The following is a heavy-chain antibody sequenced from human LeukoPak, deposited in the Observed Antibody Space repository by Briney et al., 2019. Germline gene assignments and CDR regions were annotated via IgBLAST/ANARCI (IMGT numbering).Heavy chain of an antibody. Sequence: GGSLRLSCAASGFTFSSYWMSWVRQAPGKGLEWVANIQQGGSEKYYVDSVKGRFTISRDNAKNSLFLQMNSLRAEDTAVYYCARYHSSSSGDYWGQGTLVTVSS. CDR3: ARYHSSSSGDY. D-gene: IGHD6-6*01. CDR1: GFTFSSYW. J-gene: IGHJ4*02. CDR2: IQQGGSEK. V-gene: IGHV3-7*05.